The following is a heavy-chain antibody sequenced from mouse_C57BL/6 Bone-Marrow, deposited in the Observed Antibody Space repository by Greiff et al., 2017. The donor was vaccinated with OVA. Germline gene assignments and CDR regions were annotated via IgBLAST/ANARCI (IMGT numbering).Heavy chain of an antibody. D-gene: IGHD2-1*01. J-gene: IGHJ4*01. Sequence: EVQLVESGGGLVQPGGSLKLSCAASGFTFSDYGMAWVRQAPRKGPEWVAFISNLAYSIYYADTVTGRFTISRENAKNTLYLEMSSLRSEYTAMYYCATLYPYYAMDYWGQGTSVTVSS. CDR1: GFTFSDYG. CDR2: ISNLAYSI. CDR3: ATLYPYYAMDY. V-gene: IGHV5-15*01.